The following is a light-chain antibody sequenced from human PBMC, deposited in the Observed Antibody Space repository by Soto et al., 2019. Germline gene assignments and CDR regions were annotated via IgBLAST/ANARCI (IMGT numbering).Light chain of an antibody. V-gene: IGKV1-39*01. Sequence: DIQMTQSPSSLSASVGDRVTITCLASQSISSYLNWYQQKQGKAPKLLISAASSLQSGVPSRFSGSGSATDLTLSISSLQPEDFVTYYCQQSFSTPHNFGGGTKVDI. CDR3: QQSFSTPHN. CDR1: QSISSY. J-gene: IGKJ4*01. CDR2: AAS.